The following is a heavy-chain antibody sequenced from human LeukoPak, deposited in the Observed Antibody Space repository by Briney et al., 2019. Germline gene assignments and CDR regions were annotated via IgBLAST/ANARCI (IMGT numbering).Heavy chain of an antibody. J-gene: IGHJ4*02. V-gene: IGHV3-74*01. CDR2: IRSDGSDT. CDR1: GFTFSDTW. CDR3: AKDQWLVLDY. Sequence: GGSLRLSCAASGFTFSDTWMHWVRQAPGEGLVWVSRIRSDGSDTRYAESVKGRFTISRDNSKNTLYLQMNSLRAEDTAVYSCAKDQWLVLDYWGQGTLVTVSS. D-gene: IGHD6-19*01.